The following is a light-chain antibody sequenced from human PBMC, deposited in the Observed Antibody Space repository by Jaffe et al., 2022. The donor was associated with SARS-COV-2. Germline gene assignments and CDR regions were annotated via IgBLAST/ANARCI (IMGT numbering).Light chain of an antibody. CDR2: GAS. V-gene: IGKV3-20*01. CDR1: ESVSSSY. J-gene: IGKJ1*01. Sequence: EIVLTQSPGTLSLSPGERATLSCRASESVSSSYLVWYQQKPGQAPRLLIYGASSRATGIPDRFSGSGSGTDFTLTISRLEPEDLAVYYCQQYASSPWTFGQGTKVEIK. CDR3: QQYASSPWT.